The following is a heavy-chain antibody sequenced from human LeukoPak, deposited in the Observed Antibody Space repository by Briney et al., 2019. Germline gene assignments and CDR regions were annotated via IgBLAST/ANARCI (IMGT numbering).Heavy chain of an antibody. CDR3: ARDRRGDYYYYMDV. CDR2: IYTSGST. J-gene: IGHJ6*03. D-gene: IGHD3-10*01. Sequence: PSETLSLTCTVSGASMTTYYWSWIRQPAGKGLEWIGRIYTSGSTNYNPSLKSRVTISVDTSKNQFSLKLSSVTAADTAVYYCARDRRGDYYYYMDVWGKGTTVTVSS. V-gene: IGHV4-4*07. CDR1: GASMTTYY.